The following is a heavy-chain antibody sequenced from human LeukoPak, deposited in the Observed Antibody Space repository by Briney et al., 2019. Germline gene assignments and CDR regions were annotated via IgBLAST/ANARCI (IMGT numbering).Heavy chain of an antibody. Sequence: PGGSLRLSCAASGFTFSSYSMNWVRQAPGKGLEWVAFIGSSSAYISYADSVKGRFTISRDNAKNSLYLQMNNLRAEDTAVYYCAKKMDDAFDIWGQGTMVTVSS. V-gene: IGHV3-21*01. CDR2: IGSSSAYI. CDR3: AKKMDDAFDI. J-gene: IGHJ3*02. CDR1: GFTFSSYS. D-gene: IGHD5-24*01.